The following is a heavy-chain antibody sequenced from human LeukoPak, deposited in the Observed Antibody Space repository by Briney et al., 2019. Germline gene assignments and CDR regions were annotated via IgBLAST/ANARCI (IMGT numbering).Heavy chain of an antibody. D-gene: IGHD1-26*01. CDR1: GFTFSAYA. V-gene: IGHV3-23*01. CDR3: AKCGGYSTSNWFDP. J-gene: IGHJ5*02. CDR2: ISGSGSTT. Sequence: PGGSLRLSCAASGFTFSAYAMSWVRQAPGKGLEWVSLISGSGSTTYYADSVKGRFTISRDNSKNTLYLQLNVLRAEDTAIYYCAKCGGYSTSNWFDPWGQGALVTVSS.